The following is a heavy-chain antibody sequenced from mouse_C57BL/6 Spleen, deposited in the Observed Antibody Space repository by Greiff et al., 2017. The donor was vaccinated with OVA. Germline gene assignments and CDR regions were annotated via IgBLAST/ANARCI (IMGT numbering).Heavy chain of an antibody. D-gene: IGHD1-1*01. J-gene: IGHJ3*01. CDR2: IRSKSNNSAT. Sequence: EVKVVESGGGLVQPKGSLKLSCAASGFSFNTYAMNWVRQAPGKGLEWVARIRSKSNNSATYYADSVKDRFTISRDDSESMLYLQMNNLKTEDTAMYYCVRQDYGSSPWLAYWGQGTLVTVSA. CDR1: GFSFNTYA. V-gene: IGHV10-1*01. CDR3: VRQDYGSSPWLAY.